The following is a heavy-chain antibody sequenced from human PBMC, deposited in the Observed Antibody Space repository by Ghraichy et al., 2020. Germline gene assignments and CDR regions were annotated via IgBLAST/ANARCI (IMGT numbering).Heavy chain of an antibody. CDR3: AKNVVGEYYFDY. CDR2: ISGSGGST. CDR1: GFTFSSYA. D-gene: IGHD3-10*01. J-gene: IGHJ4*02. Sequence: GGSLRLSCAASGFTFSSYAMSWVRQAPGKGLEWVSTISGSGGSTYYADSVKGRFTISRDNSKNTLYLQMNSLRAEDTAVYYCAKNVVGEYYFDYWGQGTLVTVSS. V-gene: IGHV3-23*01.